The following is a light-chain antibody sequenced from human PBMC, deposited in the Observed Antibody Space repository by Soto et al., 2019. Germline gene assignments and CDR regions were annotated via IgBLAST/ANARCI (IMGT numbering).Light chain of an antibody. V-gene: IGKV1-39*01. CDR2: AAS. CDR3: QQSYSAIT. Sequence: DVQMTQSPSSLSASVGDRVTVTCRASQTISTYLNWFQHKPGKAPKLLIFAASSLQSGVPSRFSGSGSGTDFTLTISSLQPEDSATYYCQQSYSAITFGQGTRLEIK. J-gene: IGKJ5*01. CDR1: QTISTY.